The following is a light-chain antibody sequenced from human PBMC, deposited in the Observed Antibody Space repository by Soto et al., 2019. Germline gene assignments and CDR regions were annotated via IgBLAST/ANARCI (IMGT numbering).Light chain of an antibody. Sequence: DVVMTQSPLSLPVTLGQPASISCRSSQSLLYSDRNTYLTWFQQRPGQXXRRLIYRVSGRDSGVPERFSGSGSGTDFTLKISRVEAEDVGVYYCMEGTPSFGQGTKVDI. V-gene: IGKV2-30*01. J-gene: IGKJ1*01. CDR3: MEGTPS. CDR1: QSLLYSDRNTY. CDR2: RVS.